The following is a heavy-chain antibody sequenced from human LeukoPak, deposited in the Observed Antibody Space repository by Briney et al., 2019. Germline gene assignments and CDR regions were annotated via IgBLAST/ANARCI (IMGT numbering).Heavy chain of an antibody. J-gene: IGHJ3*02. CDR2: ISYDGSNK. Sequence: GGSLRLSCAASGFTFSSYAMHWVRQAPGKGLEWAAVISYDGSNKYYADSVKGRFTISRDNSKNTLYLQMNSLRAEDTAVYYCAKDRELTPLDAFDIWGQGTMVTVSS. V-gene: IGHV3-30-3*01. CDR1: GFTFSSYA. D-gene: IGHD1-26*01. CDR3: AKDRELTPLDAFDI.